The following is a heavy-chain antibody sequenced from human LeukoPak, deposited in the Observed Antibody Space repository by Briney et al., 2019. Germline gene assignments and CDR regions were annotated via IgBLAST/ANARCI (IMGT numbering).Heavy chain of an antibody. D-gene: IGHD2-2*01. Sequence: SETLSLTGAVYGGSFSGYYWSWIRQPPGKGLEWIGEINHSGSTNYNPSLKSRVTISVDTSKNQFSLKLSSVTAADTAVYYCARGWEDIVVVPAAMGLDPWGQGTLVTVSS. V-gene: IGHV4-34*01. CDR1: GGSFSGYY. J-gene: IGHJ5*02. CDR3: ARGWEDIVVVPAAMGLDP. CDR2: INHSGST.